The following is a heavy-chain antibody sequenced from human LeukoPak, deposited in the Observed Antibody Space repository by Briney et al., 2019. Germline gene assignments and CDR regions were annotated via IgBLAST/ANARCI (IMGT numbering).Heavy chain of an antibody. CDR3: AKSGIAAAGQRGYFDY. Sequence: GGSLRLSCAASGFTFNSYAMHWVRQAPGKGLEWVAVISNDGSNKYYAVSVKGRFTISRDNSKNTVYLQMNSLRGEDTAVYYCAKSGIAAAGQRGYFDYWGQGTLVTVSS. V-gene: IGHV3-30*04. J-gene: IGHJ4*02. CDR1: GFTFNSYA. D-gene: IGHD6-13*01. CDR2: ISNDGSNK.